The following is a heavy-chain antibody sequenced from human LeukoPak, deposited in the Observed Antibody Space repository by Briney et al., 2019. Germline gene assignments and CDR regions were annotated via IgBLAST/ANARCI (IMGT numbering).Heavy chain of an antibody. V-gene: IGHV4-34*01. J-gene: IGHJ5*02. CDR3: ARGRGRITMIVVPRFDP. Sequence: SETLSLTCAVYGGSFSGYYWSWIRQPPGKGLEWIGEINHSGSTNYNPSLKSRVTISVDTSKNQFSLKLSSVTAADTAVYYCARGRGRITMIVVPRFDPWGQGTLVTVSS. CDR2: INHSGST. CDR1: GGSFSGYY. D-gene: IGHD3-22*01.